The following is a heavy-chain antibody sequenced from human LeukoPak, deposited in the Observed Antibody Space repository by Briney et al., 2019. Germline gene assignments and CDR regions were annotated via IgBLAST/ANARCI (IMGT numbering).Heavy chain of an antibody. CDR1: GFTFSTYW. Sequence: GGSLRLSCAASGFTFSTYWMAWVRQAPGKGLEWVANIKGDGSEKYHGDSVTGRFIISRDNAKNSLYLQMNSLRAEDTAIYYCASYRVSHGMDVWGQGTTVTVSS. CDR2: IKGDGSEK. J-gene: IGHJ6*02. D-gene: IGHD1-26*01. CDR3: ASYRVSHGMDV. V-gene: IGHV3-7*01.